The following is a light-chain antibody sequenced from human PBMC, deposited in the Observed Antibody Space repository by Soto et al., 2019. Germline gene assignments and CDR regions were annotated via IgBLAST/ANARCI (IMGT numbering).Light chain of an antibody. CDR1: ISDVGGYNY. CDR3: SSYAGRNNFV. Sequence: QSALTQPPSASGSPGQSVTISCTGTISDVGGYNYVSWYRQHPGKAPKLMIYEVNKRPSGVPDRFSGSKSGNTASLTVSGLQAEDEADYFCSSYAGRNNFVFGGGTKLTVL. J-gene: IGLJ2*01. V-gene: IGLV2-8*01. CDR2: EVN.